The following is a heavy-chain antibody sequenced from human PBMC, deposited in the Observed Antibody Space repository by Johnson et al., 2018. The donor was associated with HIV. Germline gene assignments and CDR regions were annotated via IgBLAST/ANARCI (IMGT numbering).Heavy chain of an antibody. V-gene: IGHV3-33*06. CDR3: AKERANGTVILVVILDAFDI. Sequence: QVQLVESGGGVVQPGRSLRLSCAASGFTFSSYGMHWVRQAPGKGLEWVAVIWYDGSNKYYADSVKGRFTISRDNSKNTLYLQMNSLRAEDTAVYYCAKERANGTVILVVILDAFDIWGQGTMVTVSS. J-gene: IGHJ3*02. CDR2: IWYDGSNK. D-gene: IGHD3-22*01. CDR1: GFTFSSYG.